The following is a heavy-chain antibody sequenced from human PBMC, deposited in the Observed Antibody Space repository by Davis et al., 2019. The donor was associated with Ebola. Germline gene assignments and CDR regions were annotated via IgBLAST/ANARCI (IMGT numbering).Heavy chain of an antibody. CDR3: ARRASSSYYGMDV. CDR2: IYPGDSDT. J-gene: IGHJ6*02. D-gene: IGHD2-2*01. V-gene: IGHV5-51*01. CDR1: GYSFTSYW. Sequence: GGSLRLSCKGSGYSFTSYWIGWVRQMPGKGLEWMGIIYPGDSDTRYSPSFQGQVTISADKSISTAYLQWSSLKASDTAMYYCARRASSSYYGMDVWGQGTTVTVSS.